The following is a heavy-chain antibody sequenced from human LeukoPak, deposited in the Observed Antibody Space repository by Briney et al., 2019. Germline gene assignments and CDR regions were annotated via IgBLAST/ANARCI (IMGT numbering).Heavy chain of an antibody. Sequence: GGSLRLSCAAFEFTFRSYCMTWVRQAPGKGLEWVANIKQDGTEKYYVDSVKGRFTISRDNAKNSLYLQMNSLRAEDTAVYYCARVYYYGSGNYLYYYYMDVWGKGTTVTISS. CDR2: IKQDGTEK. CDR1: EFTFRSYC. CDR3: ARVYYYGSGNYLYYYYMDV. J-gene: IGHJ6*03. D-gene: IGHD3-10*01. V-gene: IGHV3-7*01.